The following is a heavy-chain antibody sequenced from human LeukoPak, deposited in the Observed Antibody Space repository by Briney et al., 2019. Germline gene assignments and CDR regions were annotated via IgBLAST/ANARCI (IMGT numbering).Heavy chain of an antibody. J-gene: IGHJ4*02. V-gene: IGHV1-69*06. CDR1: GYTFTSYY. D-gene: IGHD6-13*01. CDR3: ARSSIIAAAGPYYFDY. Sequence: SVKVSCKASGYTFTSYYMHWVRQAPGQGLEWMGGIIPIFGTANYAQKFQGRVTITADKSTTTAYMELSSLRSEDTAVYYCARSSIIAAAGPYYFDYWGQGTLVTVSS. CDR2: IIPIFGTA.